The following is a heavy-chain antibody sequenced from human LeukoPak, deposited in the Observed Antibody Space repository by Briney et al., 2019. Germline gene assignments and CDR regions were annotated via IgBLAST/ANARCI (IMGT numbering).Heavy chain of an antibody. CDR2: ISSSSHI. J-gene: IGHJ3*02. Sequence: GGSLRLSCAASGFTFSTYSMNWVRQAPGKGLEWVSSISSSSHIFYADSVKGRFTISRDNAKNSLYLQMNSLRAEDTAVYYCARGGAGATKDDTFDIWGQGTMVPVSS. V-gene: IGHV3-21*01. CDR3: ARGGAGATKDDTFDI. CDR1: GFTFSTYS. D-gene: IGHD1-1*01.